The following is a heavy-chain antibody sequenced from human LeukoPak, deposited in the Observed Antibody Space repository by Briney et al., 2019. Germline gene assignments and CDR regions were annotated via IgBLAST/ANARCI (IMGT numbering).Heavy chain of an antibody. CDR2: ISGSGGST. CDR1: GFTFSSYA. D-gene: IGHD3-3*01. J-gene: IGHJ4*02. CDR3: ARDRRDFLGPYFDC. Sequence: GGSLRLSCAASGFTFSSYAMSWVRQAPGKGLEWVSAISGSGGSTYYADSVRGRFTISRDNAKNSLYLQMNSLRAEDTAVYYCARDRRDFLGPYFDCWGQGTLVTVSS. V-gene: IGHV3-23*01.